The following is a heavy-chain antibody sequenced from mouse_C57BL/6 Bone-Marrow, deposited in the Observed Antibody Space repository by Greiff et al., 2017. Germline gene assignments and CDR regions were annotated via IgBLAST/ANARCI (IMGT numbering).Heavy chain of an antibody. Sequence: EVKLVESGGGLVKPGGSLKLSCAASGFTFSDYGMHWVRQAPEKGLEWVAYISSGSSTIYYADTVKGRFTISRDNAKNTLFLQMTSLRSEDTAMYYCASPLYYGSSSFAYWGQGTLVTVSA. CDR1: GFTFSDYG. J-gene: IGHJ3*01. D-gene: IGHD1-1*01. CDR2: ISSGSSTI. CDR3: ASPLYYGSSSFAY. V-gene: IGHV5-17*01.